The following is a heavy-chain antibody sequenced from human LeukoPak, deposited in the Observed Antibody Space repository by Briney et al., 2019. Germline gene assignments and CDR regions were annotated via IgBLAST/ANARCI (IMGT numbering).Heavy chain of an antibody. CDR3: ARSERGVRGVTIKSYY. CDR2: INHSGST. Sequence: SETLSLTCAVYGGSFSGYYWSWIRQPPGKGLEWIGEINHSGSTNYNPSLKSRVTISVDTSKNQFSLKLSSVTAADTAVYYCARSERGVRGVTIKSYYWGQGTLVTVSS. D-gene: IGHD3-10*01. J-gene: IGHJ4*02. CDR1: GGSFSGYY. V-gene: IGHV4-34*01.